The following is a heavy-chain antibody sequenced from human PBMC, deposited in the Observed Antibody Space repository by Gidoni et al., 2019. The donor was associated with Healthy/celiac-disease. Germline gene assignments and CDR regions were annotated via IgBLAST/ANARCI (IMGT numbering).Heavy chain of an antibody. J-gene: IGHJ6*02. D-gene: IGHD1-26*01. CDR2: IYTSGST. CDR1: GGSISSGSYY. Sequence: QVQLQESGPGLVKPSQTLSLTCTVPGGSISSGSYYWSWIRPPAGKGREWIGRIYTSGSTNYNPSLKSRVTISVDTSKNQFSLKLSSVTAADTAVYYCARDGILGSLGYYYGMDVWGQGTTVTVSS. V-gene: IGHV4-61*02. CDR3: ARDGILGSLGYYYGMDV.